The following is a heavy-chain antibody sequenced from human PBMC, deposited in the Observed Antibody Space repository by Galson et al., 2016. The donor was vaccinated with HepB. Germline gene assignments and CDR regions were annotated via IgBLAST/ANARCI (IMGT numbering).Heavy chain of an antibody. CDR1: GYSFTTYG. J-gene: IGHJ5*02. V-gene: IGHV1-18*04. D-gene: IGHD3-9*01. Sequence: SVKVSCKASGYSFTTYGISWVRQAPGEGLEWMGWISAYNGNTNYAEKFQGRVTMTTDTSTSTAYMEVRSLRSDDTDVDYCARGTFDWLLHGMSWGQGTLVTV. CDR2: ISAYNGNT. CDR3: ARGTFDWLLHGMS.